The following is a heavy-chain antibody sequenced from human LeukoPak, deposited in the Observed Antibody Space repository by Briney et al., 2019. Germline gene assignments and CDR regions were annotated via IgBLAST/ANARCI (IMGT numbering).Heavy chain of an antibody. D-gene: IGHD3-22*01. J-gene: IGHJ4*02. Sequence: ASVKVSCKASGYTFTSYGISWVRQAPGQGLEWMGWISAYNGNTNYAQKLQGRVTMTTDTSTSTAYMELRSLRSDDTAVYYCAGDPKIHYYDSSGYRYWGQGTLVTVSS. CDR3: AGDPKIHYYDSSGYRY. CDR2: ISAYNGNT. V-gene: IGHV1-18*01. CDR1: GYTFTSYG.